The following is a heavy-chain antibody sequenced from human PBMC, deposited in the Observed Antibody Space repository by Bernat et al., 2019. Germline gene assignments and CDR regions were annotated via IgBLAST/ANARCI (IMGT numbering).Heavy chain of an antibody. CDR3: ARMQVEMATIGGIDY. J-gene: IGHJ4*02. D-gene: IGHD5-24*01. V-gene: IGHV4-59*01. CDR1: GGSISSYY. CDR2: IYYSGST. Sequence: QVQLQESGPGLVMPSETLSLTRTASGGSISSYYWSWIRQPPGKGLEWIGYIYYSGSTNYNPSLKSRVTISVDTSKNQFSLKLSSVTAADTAVYYCARMQVEMATIGGIDYWGQGTLVTVSS.